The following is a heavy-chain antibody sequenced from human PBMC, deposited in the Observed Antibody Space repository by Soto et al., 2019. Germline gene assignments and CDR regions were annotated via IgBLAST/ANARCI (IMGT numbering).Heavy chain of an antibody. CDR1: GHKFTSYW. J-gene: IGHJ5*02. D-gene: IGHD3-22*01. CDR3: ARKDKSGYFNWFDP. CDR2: IFPSDSDT. Sequence: GESLKISCRTSGHKFTSYWIAWVRQMPGKGLEWMGIIFPSDSDTRYSPSFQGQVTISADRSTSTVFLQWASLKASDTAVYFCARKDKSGYFNWFDPWGQGTLVTVSS. V-gene: IGHV5-51*01.